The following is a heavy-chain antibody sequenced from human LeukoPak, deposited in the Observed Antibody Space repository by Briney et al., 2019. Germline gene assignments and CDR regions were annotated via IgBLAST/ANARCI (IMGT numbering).Heavy chain of an antibody. V-gene: IGHV1-46*01. J-gene: IGHJ4*02. Sequence: GASVKVSCKASGYTFTSYYMHWVRQAPGQGLEWMGIINPGGGSTSYAQKFQGRVTMTRDTSRSTVYMELSSLRSEDTAVYYCARDGDYDFWSGYYKDGYYFDYWGQGTLVTVSS. CDR1: GYTFTSYY. CDR2: INPGGGST. D-gene: IGHD3-3*01. CDR3: ARDGDYDFWSGYYKDGYYFDY.